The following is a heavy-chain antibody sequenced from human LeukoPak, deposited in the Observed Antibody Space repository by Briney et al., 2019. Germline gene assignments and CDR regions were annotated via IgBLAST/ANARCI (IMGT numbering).Heavy chain of an antibody. J-gene: IGHJ5*02. V-gene: IGHV4-34*01. D-gene: IGHD3-3*01. CDR2: INHSGST. CDR3: ARQRRYDFWSGYQYNWFDP. Sequence: SETLSLTCAVYGGSFSGYYWSWIRQPPGKGLEWIGEINHSGSTNYDPSLKSRVTISVDTSKNQFSLKLSSVTAADTAVYYCARQRRYDFWSGYQYNWFDPWGQGTLVTVSS. CDR1: GGSFSGYY.